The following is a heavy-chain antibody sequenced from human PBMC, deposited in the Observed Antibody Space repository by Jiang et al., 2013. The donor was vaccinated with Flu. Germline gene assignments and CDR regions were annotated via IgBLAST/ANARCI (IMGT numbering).Heavy chain of an antibody. V-gene: IGHV1-3*01. J-gene: IGHJ4*02. Sequence: SGAEVKKPGASVRLSCKASGYTFTSHGFHWVRRAPGQGLEWMGWINSYNGKTKYAPKFQGRVTISRDTSASTAYMDLSSLVSEDTAVYYCARDGDGSGFGFYFDYWGQGTQVTVSS. CDR1: GYTFTSHG. CDR3: ARDGDGSGFGFYFDY. CDR2: INSYNGKT. D-gene: IGHD3-3*01.